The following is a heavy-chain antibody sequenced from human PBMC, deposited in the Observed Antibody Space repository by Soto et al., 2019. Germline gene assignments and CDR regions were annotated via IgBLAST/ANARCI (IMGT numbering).Heavy chain of an antibody. CDR2: INGSGDST. V-gene: IGHV3-23*01. Sequence: PGGSLRLSCAASGFTFSSYAMNWVRQAPGKGLGWVSIINGSGDSTYYADSLKGWFTISRDNSKNTLYLQMNSLRAEDTAVYYCARRGPGTYFDYWGQGTLVTVSS. D-gene: IGHD6-13*01. J-gene: IGHJ4*02. CDR1: GFTFSSYA. CDR3: ARRGPGTYFDY.